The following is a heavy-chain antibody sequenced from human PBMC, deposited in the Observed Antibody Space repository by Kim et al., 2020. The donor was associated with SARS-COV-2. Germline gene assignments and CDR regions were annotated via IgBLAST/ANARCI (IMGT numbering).Heavy chain of an antibody. CDR2: ISSSSSYI. J-gene: IGHJ4*02. V-gene: IGHV3-21*01. Sequence: GGSLRLSCAASGFTFSSYSMNWVRQAPGKGLEWVSSISSSSSYIYYADSVKGRFTISRDNAKNSLYLQMNSLRAEDTAVYYCARDGGPKKGVVDYWGQGTLVTVSS. CDR3: ARDGGPKKGVVDY. D-gene: IGHD3-16*01. CDR1: GFTFSSYS.